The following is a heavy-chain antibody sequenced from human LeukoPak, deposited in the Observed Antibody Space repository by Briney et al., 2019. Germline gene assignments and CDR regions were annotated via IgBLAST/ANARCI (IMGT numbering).Heavy chain of an antibody. V-gene: IGHV3-9*01. CDR1: GFTFDDYA. Sequence: PGGSLRLSCAASGFTFDDYAMHWVRQAPGKGLEWVSGISWNSGSIGYADSVKGRFTISRDNAKNSLYLQMNSLRAEDTALYYCAKGSRASVAPSLDYWGQGTLVTVSS. J-gene: IGHJ4*02. CDR3: AKGSRASVAPSLDY. CDR2: ISWNSGSI. D-gene: IGHD5-12*01.